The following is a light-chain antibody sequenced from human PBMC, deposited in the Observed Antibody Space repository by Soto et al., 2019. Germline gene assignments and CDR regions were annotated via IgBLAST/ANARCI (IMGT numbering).Light chain of an antibody. CDR2: EVT. V-gene: IGLV2-14*01. J-gene: IGLJ2*01. Sequence: QSALTQPASVSGSPGQSITISGTGTSSDVGGHNYVSWYQQHPGTAPKLMIYEVTNRPSGVSNRFSGSKSGNTASLTISGLQAEDEADYYCSSYTSSTTLDVVFGGGTKLTGL. CDR3: SSYTSSTTLDVV. CDR1: SSDVGGHNY.